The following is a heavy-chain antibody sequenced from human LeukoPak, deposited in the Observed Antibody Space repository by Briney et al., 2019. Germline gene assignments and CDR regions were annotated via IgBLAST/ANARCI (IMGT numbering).Heavy chain of an antibody. CDR2: ISGDGGST. Sequence: GGSLRLSCAATGFTFDDYAMHRVRQAPGKGLEWVSLISGDGGSTYYADSVKGRFTISRDNSKNSLYLQMNSLRAEDTSLYYCAKDIGGGWYNFDYWGQGTLVTVSS. V-gene: IGHV3-43*02. CDR1: GFTFDDYA. J-gene: IGHJ4*02. D-gene: IGHD6-19*01. CDR3: AKDIGGGWYNFDY.